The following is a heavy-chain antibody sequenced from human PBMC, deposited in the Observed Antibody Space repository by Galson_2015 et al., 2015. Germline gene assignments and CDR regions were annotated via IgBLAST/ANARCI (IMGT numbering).Heavy chain of an antibody. CDR3: ARQRYQLPYYYYGMDV. CDR1: GGSISSSSYY. D-gene: IGHD2-2*01. J-gene: IGHJ6*02. CDR2: IYYSGST. Sequence: SETLSLTCTVSGGSISSSSYYWGWIRQPPGKGLEWIGSIYYSGSTYYNPSLKSRVTISVDTSKNQFSLKLSSVTAADTAVYYCARQRYQLPYYYYGMDVWGQGTTVTVSS. V-gene: IGHV4-39*01.